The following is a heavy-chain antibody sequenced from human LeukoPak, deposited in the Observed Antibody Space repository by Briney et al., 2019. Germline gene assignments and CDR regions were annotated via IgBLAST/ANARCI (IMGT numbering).Heavy chain of an antibody. D-gene: IGHD5-12*01. CDR3: ARDPAGPQIVATIGNAFDI. Sequence: ASVKVSCKASGYTFTSYGISWVRQAPGQGLEWMGWISAYNGNTNYAQKLQGRVTMTTDTSTSTAYMELRSLRSDDTAVYYCARDPAGPQIVATIGNAFDIWGQGTMVTVSS. CDR1: GYTFTSYG. CDR2: ISAYNGNT. V-gene: IGHV1-18*01. J-gene: IGHJ3*02.